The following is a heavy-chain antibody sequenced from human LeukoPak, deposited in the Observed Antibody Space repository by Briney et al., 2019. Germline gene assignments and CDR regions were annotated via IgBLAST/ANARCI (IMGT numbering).Heavy chain of an antibody. CDR1: GYTFTSYG. CDR3: ARVPKYCSSTSCYWFFDY. CDR2: ISAYSGHT. D-gene: IGHD2-2*01. Sequence: GASVKVSCKTSGYTFTSYGISWVRQAPGHGLEWMGWISAYSGHTNYTQNRQGRVTMTTDTSTSTAYMELRSLRSDDTAVYYCARVPKYCSSTSCYWFFDYWGQGTLVTVSS. V-gene: IGHV1-18*01. J-gene: IGHJ4*02.